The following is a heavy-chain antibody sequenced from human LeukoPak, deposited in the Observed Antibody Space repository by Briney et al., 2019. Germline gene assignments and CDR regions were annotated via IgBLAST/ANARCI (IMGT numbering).Heavy chain of an antibody. V-gene: IGHV4-59*01. CDR1: GGSMSSYY. CDR3: ARDRRGTSCYDY. D-gene: IGHD2-2*01. J-gene: IGHJ4*02. CDR2: IYYGGST. Sequence: PSETLSLTCTVSGGSMSSYYWSWIRQPPGKGLEWIGYIYYGGSTNYNPSLKSRITISVDTSKNQFSLKLSSVTAADTAVYYCARDRRGTSCYDYWGQGTLVTVSS.